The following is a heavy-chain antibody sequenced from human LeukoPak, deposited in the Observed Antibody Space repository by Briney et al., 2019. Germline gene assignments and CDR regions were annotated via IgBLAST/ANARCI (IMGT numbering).Heavy chain of an antibody. Sequence: GGSLRLSCAASGFTFSSYAMHWVRQAPGKGLEWVAVISYDGSNKYYADSVKGRFTISRDNSKNTLYLQMNSLRAEDTAVYYCARDRSRGYDFLSSAHYWGQGTLVTVSS. J-gene: IGHJ4*02. D-gene: IGHD5-12*01. CDR2: ISYDGSNK. CDR3: ARDRSRGYDFLSSAHY. CDR1: GFTFSSYA. V-gene: IGHV3-30-3*01.